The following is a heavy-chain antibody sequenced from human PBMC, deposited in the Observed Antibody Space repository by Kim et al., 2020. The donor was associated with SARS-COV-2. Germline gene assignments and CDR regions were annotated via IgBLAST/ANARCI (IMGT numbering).Heavy chain of an antibody. CDR3: ARDWTIVPSNWFDP. J-gene: IGHJ5*02. Sequence: ADSVKGVFTISRDHSKNTRYLQMNSLRAEDTAVYYCARDWTIVPSNWFDPWGQGTLVTVSS. V-gene: IGHV3-30*07. D-gene: IGHD2-21*01.